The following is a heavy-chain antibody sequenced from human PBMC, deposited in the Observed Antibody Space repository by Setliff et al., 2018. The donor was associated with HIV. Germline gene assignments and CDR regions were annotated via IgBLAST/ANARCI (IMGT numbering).Heavy chain of an antibody. CDR2: IYTSGST. Sequence: PSETLSLTCTVSGGSITPHYWSWIRQPPGKGLEWIGRIYTSGSTNYNPSLKSRVTISIDTSKNQFSLKLRSVTAADTAVYYCARDHDYYDSSKSWGFDYWGQGTLVTVSS. CDR3: ARDHDYYDSSKSWGFDY. J-gene: IGHJ4*02. V-gene: IGHV4-4*08. CDR1: GGSITPHY. D-gene: IGHD3-22*01.